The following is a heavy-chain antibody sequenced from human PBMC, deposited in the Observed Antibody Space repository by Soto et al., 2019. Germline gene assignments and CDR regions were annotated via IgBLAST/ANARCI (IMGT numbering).Heavy chain of an antibody. Sequence: GGSLRLSYAASGFTFSSYAMSWVRQAPGKGLEWVSAISGSGGSTYYADSVKGRFTISRDNSKNTLYLQMNSLGAEDTAVYYCAKDSYDFWSGYTPRGDYYGMDVWGQGTTVTVSS. D-gene: IGHD3-3*01. V-gene: IGHV3-23*01. CDR2: ISGSGGST. CDR3: AKDSYDFWSGYTPRGDYYGMDV. CDR1: GFTFSSYA. J-gene: IGHJ6*02.